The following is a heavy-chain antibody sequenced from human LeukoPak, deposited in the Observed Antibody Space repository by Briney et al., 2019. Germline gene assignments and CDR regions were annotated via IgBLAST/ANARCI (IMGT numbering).Heavy chain of an antibody. J-gene: IGHJ5*02. CDR2: IYWDDDK. Sequence: SGPTLVNPTQTLTLTCTFSGFSLSTSGVGVGWIRQPPGKALEWLALIYWDDDKRYSPSLKSRLTITKDTSKNQVVLTMTNMDPVDTATYYCAHRTLGLFGLRFLEWLPFDPWGQGTLVTVSS. V-gene: IGHV2-5*02. D-gene: IGHD3-3*01. CDR1: GFSLSTSGVG. CDR3: AHRTLGLFGLRFLEWLPFDP.